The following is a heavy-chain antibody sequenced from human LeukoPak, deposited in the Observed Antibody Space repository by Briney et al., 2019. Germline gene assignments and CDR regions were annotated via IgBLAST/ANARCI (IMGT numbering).Heavy chain of an antibody. V-gene: IGHV5-51*01. D-gene: IGHD6-6*01. Sequence: GESLKISCKASGHSLTTSLIVWVRQKPGKGLEWMGVIYLGDSETKYSPSFQGQVSFSADKSISTAYLQWDSLKTSDTAIYYCARPKYSSSLAFDYWGQGTPVTVSS. J-gene: IGHJ4*02. CDR1: GHSLTTSL. CDR3: ARPKYSSSLAFDY. CDR2: IYLGDSET.